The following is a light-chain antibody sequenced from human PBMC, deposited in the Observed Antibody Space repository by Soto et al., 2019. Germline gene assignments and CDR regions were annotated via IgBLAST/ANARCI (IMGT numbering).Light chain of an antibody. CDR3: QQYGSSRT. CDR1: QSVRSH. V-gene: IGKV3-20*01. J-gene: IGKJ1*01. CDR2: GAS. Sequence: DIVMTQSPATLSLSPGDRATLSCRASQSVRSHLAWYQQKPGQAPRLLIYGASSRATGIPDRFSGSGSGTDFTLTISRLEPEDFAVYYCQQYGSSRTFGQGTKVDIK.